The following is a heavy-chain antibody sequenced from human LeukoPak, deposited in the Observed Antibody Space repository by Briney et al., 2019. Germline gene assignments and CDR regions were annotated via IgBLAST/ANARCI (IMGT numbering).Heavy chain of an antibody. J-gene: IGHJ4*02. CDR1: GGSISSGGYY. D-gene: IGHD5-18*01. CDR2: IYHSGST. V-gene: IGHV4-30-2*01. Sequence: SETLSLTCTVSGGSISSGGYYWSWIRQPPGKGLEWIGYIYHSGSTYYNPSLKSRVTISVDRSKNQFTLKLSSVTAADTAVYYCARSTITGAYSYGSHFDYWGQGTLVTVSS. CDR3: ARSTITGAYSYGSHFDY.